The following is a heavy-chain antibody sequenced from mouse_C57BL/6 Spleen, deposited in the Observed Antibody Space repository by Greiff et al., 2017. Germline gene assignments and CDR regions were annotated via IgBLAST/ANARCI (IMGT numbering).Heavy chain of an antibody. CDR1: GFSFTSYA. CDR2: IWTGGGT. V-gene: IGHV2-9-1*01. Sequence: VQLQQSGPGLVAPSQSLYITCTVSGFSFTSYAISWVRQPPGKGLEWLGVIWTGGGTNYNSALKSRLSISKDNSKRQVFLKMNSLQTDDTAMYYCARNTTQAFAYWGQGTLLTVSA. D-gene: IGHD3-2*02. J-gene: IGHJ3*01. CDR3: ARNTTQAFAY.